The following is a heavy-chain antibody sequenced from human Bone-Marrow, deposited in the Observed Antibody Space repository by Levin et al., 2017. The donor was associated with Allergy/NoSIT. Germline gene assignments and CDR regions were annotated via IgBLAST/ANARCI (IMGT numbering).Heavy chain of an antibody. J-gene: IGHJ4*02. CDR1: GGTFASHT. V-gene: IGHV1-69*10. Sequence: SVKVSCKPSGGTFASHTLSWVRQAPGQGFEWMGGIVPAIGVPDYAQKFKGRLTISADESTATSTLELSGLAPDDTAIYFCARDRGSRGAADFDHWGQGTLVTVSS. D-gene: IGHD1-26*01. CDR3: ARDRGSRGAADFDH. CDR2: IVPAIGVP.